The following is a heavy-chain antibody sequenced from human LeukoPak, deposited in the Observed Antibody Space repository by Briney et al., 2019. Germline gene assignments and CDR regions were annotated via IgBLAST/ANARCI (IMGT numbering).Heavy chain of an antibody. D-gene: IGHD3-22*01. CDR1: GGSISNYH. V-gene: IGHV4-59*01. J-gene: IGHJ4*02. CDR2: IYYRGST. Sequence: SETLSLTCTVSGGSISNYHWSWIRQPPGKGLGWIGYIYYRGSTKYNPSLESRVTISVDMSKNQFSLKLNSVTAADTAVYYCAKDGGGYYYHDFDYWGQGTLVTVSS. CDR3: AKDGGGYYYHDFDY.